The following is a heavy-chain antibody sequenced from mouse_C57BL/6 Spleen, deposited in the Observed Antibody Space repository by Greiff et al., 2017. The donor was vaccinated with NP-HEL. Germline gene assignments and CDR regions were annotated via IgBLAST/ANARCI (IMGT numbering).Heavy chain of an antibody. CDR1: GYTFTSYW. Sequence: QVQLQQPGAELVKPGASVKLSCKASGYTFTSYWMHWVKQRPGQGLEWIGMIHPNSGSTNYNEKFKSKATLTVDKSSSTAYMQLSSLTSEDSAVYYCARALTGYAMDYWGQGTSVTVSS. V-gene: IGHV1-64*01. CDR2: IHPNSGST. CDR3: ARALTGYAMDY. D-gene: IGHD4-1*01. J-gene: IGHJ4*01.